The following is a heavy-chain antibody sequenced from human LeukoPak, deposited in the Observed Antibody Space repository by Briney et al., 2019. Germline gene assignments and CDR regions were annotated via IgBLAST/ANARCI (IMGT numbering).Heavy chain of an antibody. CDR2: INGAGSST. Sequence: GGSLRLSCAASGLTFSSYWMHWVRQTPGKGLVWVSRINGAGSSTSYADSVKGRVTISRDNARNTLYLQMNNLRAEDTAVYYCARGGDYKNDYWGQGTLVTVSS. D-gene: IGHD4-17*01. CDR1: GLTFSSYW. J-gene: IGHJ4*02. CDR3: ARGGDYKNDY. V-gene: IGHV3-74*01.